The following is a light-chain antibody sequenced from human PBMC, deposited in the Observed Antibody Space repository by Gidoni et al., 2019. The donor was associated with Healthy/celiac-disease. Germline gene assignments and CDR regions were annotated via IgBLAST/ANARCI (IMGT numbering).Light chain of an antibody. Sequence: EIVLTQSPATLSLSPGERATLSCRASQSVSSYLAWYQQKPGQAPRLLIYAASNRATCIPARFSGSGSGTDFTLTISSLDPEDFAVYYCQQRSNWPPVTFGGGTKVEIK. V-gene: IGKV3-11*01. J-gene: IGKJ4*01. CDR3: QQRSNWPPVT. CDR2: AAS. CDR1: QSVSSY.